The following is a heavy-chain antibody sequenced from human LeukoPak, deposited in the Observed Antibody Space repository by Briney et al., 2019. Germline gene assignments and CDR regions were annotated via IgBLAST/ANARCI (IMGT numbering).Heavy chain of an antibody. D-gene: IGHD2-15*01. Sequence: GGSPRLSCAASGFIFSSYSMDWVRQAPGKGLEWVSYTSSSSSTIKYAESVRGRFTISRDNAENSLYLQMNSLRDEDTAVYYCARARGTGWYFDLWGRGTLVTVSS. V-gene: IGHV3-48*02. J-gene: IGHJ2*01. CDR3: ARARGTGWYFDL. CDR1: GFIFSSYS. CDR2: TSSSSSTI.